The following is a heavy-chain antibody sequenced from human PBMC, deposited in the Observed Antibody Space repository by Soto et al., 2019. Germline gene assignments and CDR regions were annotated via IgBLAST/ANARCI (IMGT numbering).Heavy chain of an antibody. J-gene: IGHJ6*03. V-gene: IGHV1-69*08. D-gene: IGHD5-12*01. CDR3: ARVTCGHDSGVNYMDV. CDR1: GGTLSSYS. CDR2: IITFVGKA. Sequence: QVQLVQSGPEVKKPGSSVKVSCKTSGGTLSSYSISWVRQAPGQGLEWVGRIITFVGKANVAQQFQGRVTITAYRSTDTTYIELRRLTSDDTAVYYCARVTCGHDSGVNYMDVWGTGTKVTVSS.